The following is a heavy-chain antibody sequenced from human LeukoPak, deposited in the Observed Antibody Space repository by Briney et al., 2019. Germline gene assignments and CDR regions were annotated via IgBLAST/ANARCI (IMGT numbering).Heavy chain of an antibody. J-gene: IGHJ6*03. CDR3: ARDAGYYRMDV. CDR2: IQEDGSGK. D-gene: IGHD3-16*01. V-gene: IGHV3-7*01. Sequence: GGSLRLSCVASGFTFRNFWMTWVRQAPGKGLEWVAMIQEDGSGKYYVDSVKGRFTISRDNARSLVYLQLDRLRAEDTAVYYCARDAGYYRMDVCGRGTTVTVSS. CDR1: GFTFRNFW.